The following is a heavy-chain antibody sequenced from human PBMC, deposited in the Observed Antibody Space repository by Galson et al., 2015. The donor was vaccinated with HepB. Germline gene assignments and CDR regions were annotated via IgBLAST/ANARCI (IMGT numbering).Heavy chain of an antibody. J-gene: IGHJ3*02. D-gene: IGHD3-16*01. CDR1: GFTFRSYG. CDR2: IWYDGSNK. CDR3: VRENLGDGAFDI. V-gene: IGHV3-33*01. Sequence: SLRLSCAASGFTFRSYGMHWVRQAPGKGLEWMAVIWYDGSNKYHADSVKGRFTISRDNSKNTLSLQMNSLRAEDTAVYYCVRENLGDGAFDIWGHGTMVTVSS.